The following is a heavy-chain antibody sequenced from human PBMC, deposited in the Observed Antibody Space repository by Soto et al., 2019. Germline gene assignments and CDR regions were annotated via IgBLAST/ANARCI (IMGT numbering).Heavy chain of an antibody. CDR3: AKKSSGVVVAATPSYYYYGMDV. J-gene: IGHJ6*02. Sequence: GGSLRLSCAASGFTFSSNAMSWVRQAPGKGLEWVSAISGSGGSTYYADSVKGRFTISRDNSKNTLYLQMNSLRAEDTAVYYCAKKSSGVVVAATPSYYYYGMDVWGQGTTVTVSS. CDR2: ISGSGGST. CDR1: GFTFSSNA. D-gene: IGHD2-15*01. V-gene: IGHV3-23*01.